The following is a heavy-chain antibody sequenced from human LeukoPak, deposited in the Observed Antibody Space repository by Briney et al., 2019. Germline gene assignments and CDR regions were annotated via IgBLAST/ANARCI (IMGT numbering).Heavy chain of an antibody. CDR3: ARVRVPYYYGSGTYYMNY. D-gene: IGHD3-10*01. V-gene: IGHV1-18*01. CDR2: ISAYNGDT. J-gene: IGHJ4*02. Sequence: GASVKVSCKASGYTFTTYGFSWVRQAPGQGLEWMGWISAYNGDTNYAQNLQGRVTMTTDTSTSTAYMELSRLRSDDTAVYYCARVRVPYYYGSGTYYMNYWGQGTLVTVSS. CDR1: GYTFTTYG.